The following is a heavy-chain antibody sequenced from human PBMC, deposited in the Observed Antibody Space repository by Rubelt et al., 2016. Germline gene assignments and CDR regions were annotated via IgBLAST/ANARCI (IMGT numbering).Heavy chain of an antibody. J-gene: IGHJ5*02. D-gene: IGHD6-13*01. Sequence: QVQLVQSGAEVKKPGASVKVSCKASGYTFTSYGISWVRQAPGQGLEWMGWISAYNGNTNYGQKLHGRVTMTTDTSTSTAYMELRSLRSDDAAVYYCARDSSSSTSSWFDPWGQGTLVTVSS. V-gene: IGHV1-18*01. CDR3: ARDSSSSTSSWFDP. CDR2: ISAYNGNT. CDR1: GYTFTSYG.